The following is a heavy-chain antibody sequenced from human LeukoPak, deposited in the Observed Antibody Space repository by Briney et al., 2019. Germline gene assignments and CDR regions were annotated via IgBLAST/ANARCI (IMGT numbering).Heavy chain of an antibody. Sequence: KSGGSLRLSCAASGFTFSSYTMNWVRQAPWKGLEWVSSISSSSSYIYYADSVKGRLTISRDNAKNSLYLQMNSLRAEDTAVYYCARSKVGSSLDYWGQGTLVTVSS. CDR1: GFTFSSYT. CDR2: ISSSSSYI. D-gene: IGHD2-15*01. J-gene: IGHJ4*02. V-gene: IGHV3-21*01. CDR3: ARSKVGSSLDY.